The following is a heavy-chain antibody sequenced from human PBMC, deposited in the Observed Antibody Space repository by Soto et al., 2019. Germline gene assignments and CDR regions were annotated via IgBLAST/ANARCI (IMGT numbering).Heavy chain of an antibody. D-gene: IGHD2-2*01. CDR2: ISAYNGNT. CDR1: GYTFTSYG. CDR3: ARDPLAFYCSSTSCFAALFDY. J-gene: IGHJ4*02. V-gene: IGHV1-18*01. Sequence: QVPLVQSGAEVKKPGASVKVSCKASGYTFTSYGISWVRQAPGQGLEWMGWISAYNGNTNYAQKLQGRVTMTTDTSTSTAYMELRSLRSDDTAVYYCARDPLAFYCSSTSCFAALFDYWGQGTLVTVSS.